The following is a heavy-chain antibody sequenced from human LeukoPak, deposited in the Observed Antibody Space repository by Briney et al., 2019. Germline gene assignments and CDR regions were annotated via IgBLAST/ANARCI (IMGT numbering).Heavy chain of an antibody. CDR3: ARQRSGSYFPDLYDY. CDR1: GYSFSSYW. Sequence: GESLKISCKGSGYSFSSYWIVWVRQLPGKGLEWMGIIYPGDSDTRYSPSFQGQVTISADKSISTAYLQWSSLKASDTAMYYCARQRSGSYFPDLYDYWGQGTLVTVSS. D-gene: IGHD1-26*01. CDR2: IYPGDSDT. J-gene: IGHJ4*02. V-gene: IGHV5-51*01.